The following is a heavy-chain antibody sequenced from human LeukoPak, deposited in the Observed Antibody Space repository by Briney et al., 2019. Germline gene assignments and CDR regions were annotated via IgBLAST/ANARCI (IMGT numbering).Heavy chain of an antibody. CDR3: ARGVVVPAAPYYYYYGMDV. D-gene: IGHD2-2*01. V-gene: IGHV4-34*01. J-gene: IGHJ6*02. CDR1: GGSFSGYY. Sequence: SETLSLTCAVYGGSFSGYYWSWIRQPPGKGLEWIGEINHSGSTNYNPSLESRVTISVDTSKNQFSLKLSSVTAADTAVYYCARGVVVPAAPYYYYYGMDVWGQGTTVTVSS. CDR2: INHSGST.